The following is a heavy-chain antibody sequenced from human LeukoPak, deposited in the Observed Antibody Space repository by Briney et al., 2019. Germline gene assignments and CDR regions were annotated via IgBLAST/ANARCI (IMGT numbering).Heavy chain of an antibody. CDR3: ARVTMVRGVMRNWFDP. V-gene: IGHV1-18*01. Sequence: ASVKVSCKASGYTFTSYAMNWVRQAPGQGLEWMGWISAYNGNTNYAQKLQGRVTMTTDTPTSTAYMELRSLRSDDTAVYYCARVTMVRGVMRNWFDPWGQGTLVTVSS. CDR2: ISAYNGNT. D-gene: IGHD3-10*01. J-gene: IGHJ5*02. CDR1: GYTFTSYA.